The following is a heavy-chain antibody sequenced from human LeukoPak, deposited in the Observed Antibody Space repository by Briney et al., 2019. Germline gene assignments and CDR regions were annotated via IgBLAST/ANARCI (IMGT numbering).Heavy chain of an antibody. Sequence: GGSLRLSCVASGFTFTSYGMAWVRQAPGKRLEWVSGISGSGDATNYADSVKGRFTISRDNSKNTLYLQMNSLRVEEMAVYYCAKLRGPSSSSENNWFDPWGQGTLVTVSS. CDR1: GFTFTSYG. J-gene: IGHJ5*02. CDR3: AKLRGPSSSSENNWFDP. D-gene: IGHD6-6*01. CDR2: ISGSGDAT. V-gene: IGHV3-23*01.